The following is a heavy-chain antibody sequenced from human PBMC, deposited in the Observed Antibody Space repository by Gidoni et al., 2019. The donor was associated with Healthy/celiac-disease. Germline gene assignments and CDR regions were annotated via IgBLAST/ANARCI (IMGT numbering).Heavy chain of an antibody. CDR3: ARDPSTFDYYYGMDV. CDR1: GGSLSRSSYY. D-gene: IGHD3-16*01. Sequence: QLQLQESGPGLVKPSETLSLTCPVPGGSLSRSSYYWGWIRQPPGKGLEWIGSIYSSGSTSYNPSLKSRVTISVDTSKNQFSLKLSSVTAADTAVYYCARDPSTFDYYYGMDVWGQGTTVTVSS. V-gene: IGHV4-39*07. CDR2: IYSSGST. J-gene: IGHJ6*02.